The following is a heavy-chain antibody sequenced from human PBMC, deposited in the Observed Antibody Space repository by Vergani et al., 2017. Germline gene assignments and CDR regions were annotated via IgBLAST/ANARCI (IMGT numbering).Heavy chain of an antibody. D-gene: IGHD3-10*01. CDR2: IKQDGSEK. J-gene: IGHJ6*03. Sequence: EVQLVESGGGLVQPGGSLRLSCAASGFTFSSYWMSWVRQAPGKGLEWVANIKQDGSEKYYVDSVKGRFTISRDNAKNSLYLQMNSLRAEDTAVYYCARDQIDYYGSGGYYYMDVWGKGTTVTVSS. CDR3: ARDQIDYYGSGGYYYMDV. CDR1: GFTFSSYW. V-gene: IGHV3-7*01.